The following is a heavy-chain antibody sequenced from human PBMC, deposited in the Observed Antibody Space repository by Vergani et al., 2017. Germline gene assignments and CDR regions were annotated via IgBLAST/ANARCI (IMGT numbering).Heavy chain of an antibody. V-gene: IGHV4-39*01. CDR3: ARFDS. CDR1: GDSISSSAYY. Sequence: QLQLQESGPGLVKPSETLSLTCTVSGDSISSSAYYWGWVRQPPGKGLEWIGSVSNSGRTYYHPSLKSRVTISVDTSKNQFSLKLTSVTATDTAVYYCARFDSWGQGTQVTVSS. CDR2: VSNSGRT. J-gene: IGHJ4*02.